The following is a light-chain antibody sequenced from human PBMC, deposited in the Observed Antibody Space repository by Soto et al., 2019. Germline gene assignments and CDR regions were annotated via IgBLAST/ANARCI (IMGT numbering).Light chain of an antibody. CDR3: QQYGSSRWT. Sequence: EIVLTQSPGTLSLSPGERATLSCRASQSVSSSYLAWYQQKPGQAPRLLIYGASSRATGIPDRFSGSGSGTAFTLTISRLEPEDLAVYYCQQYGSSRWTSGQGTKVDIK. V-gene: IGKV3-20*01. CDR1: QSVSSSY. J-gene: IGKJ1*01. CDR2: GAS.